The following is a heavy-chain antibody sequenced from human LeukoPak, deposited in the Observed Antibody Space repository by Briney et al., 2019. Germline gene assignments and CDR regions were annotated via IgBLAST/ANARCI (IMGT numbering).Heavy chain of an antibody. D-gene: IGHD5-18*01. J-gene: IGHJ4*02. Sequence: GGSLRLSCAASGFTFNDYYMTWVRQAPGKGLEWVSYISSDGTTIYHADAVKGRFTISRDNAKNSLYLQMDSLRVEDTAVYFCAKDPLRGYSYGYDYWGQGTLVTVSS. CDR2: ISSDGTTI. V-gene: IGHV3-11*01. CDR1: GFTFNDYY. CDR3: AKDPLRGYSYGYDY.